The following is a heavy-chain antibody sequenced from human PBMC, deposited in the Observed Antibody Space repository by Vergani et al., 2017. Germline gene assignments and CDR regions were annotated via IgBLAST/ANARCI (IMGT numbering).Heavy chain of an antibody. CDR2: ITNTAGST. CDR3: GRGSDNYN. CDR1: GFTFRSQA. Sequence: EVQLLQSAGAVVQPGGSLRLSCVASGFTFRSQAMSWVRQGNGQGLEWVSSITNTAGSTHYADSVKGRFTISRDNSKNTLYLQMNSLRVEDTAIYYCGRGSDNYNWGQGTLVTVSS. J-gene: IGHJ4*02. V-gene: IGHV3-23*01. D-gene: IGHD5-24*01.